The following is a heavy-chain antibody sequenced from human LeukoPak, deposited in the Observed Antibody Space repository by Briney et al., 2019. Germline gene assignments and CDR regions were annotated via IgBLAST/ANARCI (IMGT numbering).Heavy chain of an antibody. CDR1: GFTFDDYG. CDR3: ARTVSSAGWSDDAFDI. D-gene: IGHD6-19*01. J-gene: IGHJ3*02. CDR2: INWDGGST. V-gene: IGHV3-20*04. Sequence: VESLRPSCAASGFTFDDYGMSWARQAPGKGLEWVSGINWDGGSTGYADSVKGRFTISRDNAKNFLYLQMNSLRAEDTALYYCARTVSSAGWSDDAFDIWGQGTMVTVSS.